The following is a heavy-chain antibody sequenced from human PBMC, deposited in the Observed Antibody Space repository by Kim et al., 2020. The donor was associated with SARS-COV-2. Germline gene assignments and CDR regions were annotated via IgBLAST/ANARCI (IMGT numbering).Heavy chain of an antibody. CDR3: ARDKFCSRSDCWRAWGWFDP. Sequence: SETLSLTCIASGGSISSYCWSWIRQSPGKGLEWIGYICDTGRSDYNPSLRSRVSMSVDTSKSQFSLNLSSVTGADTAVYYCARDKFCSRSDCWRAWGWFDPWGQGTPVTVSS. CDR2: ICDTGRS. J-gene: IGHJ5*02. V-gene: IGHV4-59*13. CDR1: GGSISSYC. D-gene: IGHD2-2*01.